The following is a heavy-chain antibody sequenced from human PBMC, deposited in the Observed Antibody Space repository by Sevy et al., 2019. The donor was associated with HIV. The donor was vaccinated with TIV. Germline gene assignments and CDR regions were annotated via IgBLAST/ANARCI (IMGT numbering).Heavy chain of an antibody. Sequence: GGSLRLSCAASGFTFSSYSMNWVRQAPGKGLEWVSSISSSSSYIYYAHSVKGRFTISRDNAKNSLYLQMNSLRAEDTAVYYCARDAYYYGSGSYYEYYYYYYYMDVWGKGTTVTVSS. CDR2: ISSSSSYI. V-gene: IGHV3-21*01. J-gene: IGHJ6*03. D-gene: IGHD3-10*01. CDR3: ARDAYYYGSGSYYEYYYYYYYMDV. CDR1: GFTFSSYS.